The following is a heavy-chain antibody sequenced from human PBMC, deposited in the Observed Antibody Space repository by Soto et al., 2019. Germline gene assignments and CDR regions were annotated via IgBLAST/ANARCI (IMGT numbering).Heavy chain of an antibody. CDR1: GFTFSSYS. V-gene: IGHV3-21*01. D-gene: IGHD2-2*01. CDR3: ARDGIVVVPAAMSGYFDY. Sequence: GGSLRLSCAASGFTFSSYSMNWVRQAPGKGLEWVSSISSSSSYIYYADSVKGRFTISRDNAKNSLYLQMNSLRAEDTAVYYCARDGIVVVPAAMSGYFDYWGQGTLVTVSS. CDR2: ISSSSSYI. J-gene: IGHJ4*02.